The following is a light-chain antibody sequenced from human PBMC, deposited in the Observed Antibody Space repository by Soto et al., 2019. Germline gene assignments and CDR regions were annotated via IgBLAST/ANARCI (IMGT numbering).Light chain of an antibody. V-gene: IGKV3-20*01. CDR2: GAS. CDR1: QSVSSSY. CDR3: QQYGSSSLT. Sequence: EIVLTQSPGTLSLSPGERATLSCRASQSVSSSYLAWYQQKPGQAPRLLIYGASARATGIPDRFSGSGSGTDFTLSISRLEPEDFVVYYCQQYGSSSLTFGGGTKVEIK. J-gene: IGKJ4*01.